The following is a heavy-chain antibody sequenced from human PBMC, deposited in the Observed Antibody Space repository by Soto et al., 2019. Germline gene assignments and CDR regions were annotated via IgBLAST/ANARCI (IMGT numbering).Heavy chain of an antibody. D-gene: IGHD3-22*01. CDR3: ARDSGHDIDWFDP. J-gene: IGHJ5*02. CDR1: GFTFSSYS. CDR2: ISSSSSYI. V-gene: IGHV3-21*01. Sequence: GGSLRLSCAASGFTFSSYSMNWVRQAPGKGLEWVSSISSSSSYIYYADSVKGRFTISRDNAKNSLYLQMNSLRAEDTAVYYCARDSGHDIDWFDPWGQGTLVTVS.